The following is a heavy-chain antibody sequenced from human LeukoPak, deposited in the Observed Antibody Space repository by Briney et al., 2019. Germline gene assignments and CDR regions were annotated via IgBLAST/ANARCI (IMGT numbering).Heavy chain of an antibody. V-gene: IGHV3-23*01. Sequence: GGSLRLSCAASGFTFSSYGRSWVRQAPGKGLEWVSGISGRGGRTYYAYSVTGRFTISRDNSKNTLYLQMNSLRAEDTAVYYCAKFVVVPAANFDYRGQGTLVTVSS. D-gene: IGHD2-2*01. CDR3: AKFVVVPAANFDY. CDR2: ISGRGGRT. CDR1: GFTFSSYG. J-gene: IGHJ4*02.